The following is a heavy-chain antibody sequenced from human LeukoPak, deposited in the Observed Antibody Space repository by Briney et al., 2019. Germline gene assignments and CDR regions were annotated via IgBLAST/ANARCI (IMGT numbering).Heavy chain of an antibody. CDR1: ASTFSSYS. J-gene: IGHJ2*01. V-gene: IGHV3-21*01. CDR3: ARTSDTSGRLYWYFDL. D-gene: IGHD3-22*01. Sequence: PGGSLRLSCAASASTFSSYSMNWVRQAPGKGLEWVSFISTSSSYIHYADSVKGRFTISRDNAKNSLYLQMNSLRAEDTAVYYCARTSDTSGRLYWYFDLWGRGTLVTVSS. CDR2: ISTSSSYI.